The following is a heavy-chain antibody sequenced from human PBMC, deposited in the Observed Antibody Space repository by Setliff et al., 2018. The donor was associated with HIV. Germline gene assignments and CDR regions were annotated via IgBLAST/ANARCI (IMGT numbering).Heavy chain of an antibody. J-gene: IGHJ4*02. Sequence: GASVKVSCKASGYTFTSYDISWVRQAPGQGLEWMGWMSTYNGNTNYAQKVQGRVTMTTDTSTSTAYMELRSLRSDDTAVYYCAGAGIPSLAGTTAYYFDYWGQGTPVTVSS. CDR1: GYTFTSYD. V-gene: IGHV1-18*01. CDR3: AGAGIPSLAGTTAYYFDY. CDR2: MSTYNGNT. D-gene: IGHD6-19*01.